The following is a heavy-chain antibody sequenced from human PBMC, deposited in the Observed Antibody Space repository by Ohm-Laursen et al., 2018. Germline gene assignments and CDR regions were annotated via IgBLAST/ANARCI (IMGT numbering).Heavy chain of an antibody. J-gene: IGHJ3*01. V-gene: IGHV4-34*01. D-gene: IGHD3-3*01. Sequence: TLSLTCAVYGGSFSGYYWSWIRQPPGKGLEWIGEINHSGSTYYNPSLRSRLTVSVDTSKNQFSLKLSSVTATDTAVYYCTRAFWNGYNDAFDVWGQGTMVTVSS. CDR2: INHSGST. CDR3: TRAFWNGYNDAFDV. CDR1: GGSFSGYY.